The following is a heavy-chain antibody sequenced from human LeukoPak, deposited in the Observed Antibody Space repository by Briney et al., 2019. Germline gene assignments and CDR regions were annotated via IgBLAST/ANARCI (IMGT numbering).Heavy chain of an antibody. CDR3: AREVWGQLVTFFDH. D-gene: IGHD6-13*01. V-gene: IGHV4-4*07. J-gene: IGHJ4*02. CDR2: IYTSGST. Sequence: PSETLSRTCTVSGGSISSYYWSWIRQPAGKGLEWIGRIYTSGSTNYNPSLKSRVTMSVDTSKNQFSLKLSSVTAADTAVYYCAREVWGQLVTFFDHWGQGTLVTVSS. CDR1: GGSISSYY.